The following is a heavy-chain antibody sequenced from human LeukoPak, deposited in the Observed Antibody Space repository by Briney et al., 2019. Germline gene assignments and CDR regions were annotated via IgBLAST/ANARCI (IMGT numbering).Heavy chain of an antibody. V-gene: IGHV3-9*01. CDR2: ISWNSGNI. CDR1: GFTFDDYA. CDR3: AKDYCSSTTCYYNY. Sequence: GGSLRLSCAASGFTFDDYAMHWVRQAPGKGLEWVPGISWNSGNIGYADSVKGRFTISRDNAKNSLFLQMNSLRAEDTALYYCAKDYCSSTTCYYNYWGQGTLVTVSS. J-gene: IGHJ4*02. D-gene: IGHD2-2*01.